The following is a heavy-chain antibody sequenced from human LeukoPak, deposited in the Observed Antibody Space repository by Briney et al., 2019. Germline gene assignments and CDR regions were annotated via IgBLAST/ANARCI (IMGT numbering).Heavy chain of an antibody. CDR1: GFTFSNYN. D-gene: IGHD3-3*01. Sequence: GGSLRLSCAASGFTFSNYNMNWVRQTPGKGLEWVSSITRGSIYTFYADSVKGRFTISRDNAKNSLSLQMNSLRAEDTAVYYCARLREIPVFGVVTKSTSYFDYWGQGTLVTVSS. CDR3: ARLREIPVFGVVTKSTSYFDY. V-gene: IGHV3-21*01. CDR2: ITRGSIYT. J-gene: IGHJ4*02.